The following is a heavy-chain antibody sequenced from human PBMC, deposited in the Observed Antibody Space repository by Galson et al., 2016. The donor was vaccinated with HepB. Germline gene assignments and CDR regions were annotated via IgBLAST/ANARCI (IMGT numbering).Heavy chain of an antibody. CDR1: GFTFSLYA. Sequence: SLRLSCAASGFTFSLYAMHWVRQAPGKGLEYVSAMSSNGGTTYYADSVKGRFTISRDNSKNTLYLQMSSLRAEDTAVYYCVKDRYGDLYYFDYWGQGTPVTVSS. J-gene: IGHJ4*02. D-gene: IGHD4-17*01. CDR2: MSSNGGTT. V-gene: IGHV3-64D*08. CDR3: VKDRYGDLYYFDY.